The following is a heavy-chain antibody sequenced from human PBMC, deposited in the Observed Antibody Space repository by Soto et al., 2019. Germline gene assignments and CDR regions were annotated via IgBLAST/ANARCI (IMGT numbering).Heavy chain of an antibody. Sequence: QVQLVQSGAEVKKPGSSVKVSCKASGGTFSSYTISWVRQAPGQGLEWMGRIIPILGIANYAQKFQGRVTITADKSTSTAYMELSSLRSEDTAVYYCARDRGLSYYYYGMDVWGHGTTVTVSS. D-gene: IGHD3-10*01. V-gene: IGHV1-69*08. CDR1: GGTFSSYT. J-gene: IGHJ6*02. CDR2: IIPILGIA. CDR3: ARDRGLSYYYYGMDV.